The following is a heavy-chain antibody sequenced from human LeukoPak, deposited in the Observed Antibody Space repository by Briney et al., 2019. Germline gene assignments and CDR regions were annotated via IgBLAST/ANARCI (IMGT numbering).Heavy chain of an antibody. J-gene: IGHJ5*02. V-gene: IGHV1-2*02. CDR2: INPHSGNT. D-gene: IGHD6-13*01. Sequence: ASVKVSCKASGYTFSAYYMHWVRQAPGQGLEWMGWINPHSGNTNYAQKFQGRVAMTRDTSISTAYMELSRLRSDDTAVYYCARDFSSSWSYWFDPWGQGTLVTVSS. CDR3: ARDFSSSWSYWFDP. CDR1: GYTFSAYY.